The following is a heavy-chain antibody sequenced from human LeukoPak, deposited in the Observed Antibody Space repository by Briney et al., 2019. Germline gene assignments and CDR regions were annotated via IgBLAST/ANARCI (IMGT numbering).Heavy chain of an antibody. V-gene: IGHV3-15*01. CDR1: GFTFSNAW. CDR3: VRDADRPDNGLDY. Sequence: GGTLRLSCAASGFTFSNAWMSWVRQAPGKGLEWVGLIKSKTGGGTTDYAAPVKGRFTISRDDSKNTLYLQMNSLRAEDTALYYCVRDADRPDNGLDYWGQGTLVTVSS. D-gene: IGHD3-22*01. CDR2: IKSKTGGGTT. J-gene: IGHJ4*02.